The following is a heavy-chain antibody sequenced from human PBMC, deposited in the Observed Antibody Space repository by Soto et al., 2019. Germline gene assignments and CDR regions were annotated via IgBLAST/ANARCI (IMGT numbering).Heavy chain of an antibody. J-gene: IGHJ4*02. CDR3: ARGRRYSYGASYYFDY. V-gene: IGHV4-34*01. CDR2: INHSGST. Sequence: QVQLQQWGAGLLKPSETLSLTCAVYGGSFSGYYWSWIRQPPGKGLEWIGEINHSGSTNYNPSLKSRVTLSVDTSKNQFSLKLSSVTAADTAVYYCARGRRYSYGASYYFDYWGQGTLVTVSS. D-gene: IGHD5-18*01. CDR1: GGSFSGYY.